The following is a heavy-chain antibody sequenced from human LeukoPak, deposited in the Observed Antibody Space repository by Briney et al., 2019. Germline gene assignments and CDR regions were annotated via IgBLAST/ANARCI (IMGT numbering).Heavy chain of an antibody. V-gene: IGHV4-39*01. CDR2: IYYSGST. Sequence: SETLSLTCTVSGGSISSSSYYWGWLRQPPGRGLEWIGSIYYSGSTYYNPSLKSRVTISVDTSKNQFSLKLSSVTAADTAVYYWARHLLVFGINWFHPRGQGTLVTVSS. CDR3: ARHLLVFGINWFHP. J-gene: IGHJ5*02. D-gene: IGHD2-8*02. CDR1: GGSISSSSYY.